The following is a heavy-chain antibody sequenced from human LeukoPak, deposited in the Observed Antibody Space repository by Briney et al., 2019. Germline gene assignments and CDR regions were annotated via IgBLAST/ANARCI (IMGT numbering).Heavy chain of an antibody. CDR1: GFGFDDYG. V-gene: IGHV3-9*01. D-gene: IGHD3-22*01. CDR2: ISWKSGRI. Sequence: GESLRLSCAASGFGFDDYGMPWVRQGPGKGLEWVSGISWKSGRIDYADSVKGRFTISRDNAKKFLFLQMHSLRVEDTALYYCVKDGGPAGLPYSDGSGYDALDIWGQGTMVTVSS. J-gene: IGHJ3*02. CDR3: VKDGGPAGLPYSDGSGYDALDI.